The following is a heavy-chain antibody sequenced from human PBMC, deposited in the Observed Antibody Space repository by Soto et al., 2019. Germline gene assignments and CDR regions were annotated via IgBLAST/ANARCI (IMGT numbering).Heavy chain of an antibody. Sequence: ASETLSLTCTVSGGSISSYYWSWIRQPPGKGLEWIGYIYYSGSTNYNPSLKSRVTISVDKSKNQFSLKLSSVTAEDTAVYYCARGPPLFYDILTGYYSPNFDYWGQGTLVTVSS. D-gene: IGHD3-9*01. CDR1: GGSISSYY. V-gene: IGHV4-59*12. J-gene: IGHJ4*02. CDR2: IYYSGST. CDR3: ARGPPLFYDILTGYYSPNFDY.